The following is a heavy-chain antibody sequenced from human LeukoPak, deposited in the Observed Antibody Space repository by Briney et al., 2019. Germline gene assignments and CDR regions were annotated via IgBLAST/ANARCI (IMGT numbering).Heavy chain of an antibody. D-gene: IGHD4-17*01. J-gene: IGHJ4*02. Sequence: GGSLRLSCAASGFTFSSYAMGWVRQAPGKGLEWVSGISTSGGSTYYTDSVKGRFTISRDNSKNTLNLQMISLRAEDTAIYYCAKGLSTVTIYPLGYWGQGTLVTVSS. CDR3: AKGLSTVTIYPLGY. CDR1: GFTFSSYA. CDR2: ISTSGGST. V-gene: IGHV3-23*01.